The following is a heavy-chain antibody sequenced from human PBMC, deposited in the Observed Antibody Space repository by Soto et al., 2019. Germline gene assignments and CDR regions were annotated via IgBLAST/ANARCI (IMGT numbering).Heavy chain of an antibody. Sequence: PSQTLSLTCAISGDSVSSNSAAWNWIRQSPSRGLEWLGRTYYRSKWYNDYAVSVKSRITINPDTSKNQFSLQLNSVTPEDTAVYYCAREDIVVVPAAMGGYYYYYGMDVWGQGTTVTVSS. CDR2: TYYRSKWYN. CDR1: GDSVSSNSAA. D-gene: IGHD2-2*01. V-gene: IGHV6-1*01. J-gene: IGHJ6*02. CDR3: AREDIVVVPAAMGGYYYYYGMDV.